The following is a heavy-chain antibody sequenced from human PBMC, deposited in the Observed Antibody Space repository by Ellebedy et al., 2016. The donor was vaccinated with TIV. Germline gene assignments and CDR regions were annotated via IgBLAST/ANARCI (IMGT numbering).Heavy chain of an antibody. D-gene: IGHD2/OR15-2a*01. Sequence: GESLKIYCAASGFTFDNYVMHWVRQAPGKGLEWLMALSSDGSIPYYDDSMKDRFTISRDNSKNTLSLQIHSLRPEDTAVYYCARELSALDVWGQGTAVTVSS. V-gene: IGHV3-30*01. CDR2: LSSDGSIP. J-gene: IGHJ6*02. CDR3: ARELSALDV. CDR1: GFTFDNYV.